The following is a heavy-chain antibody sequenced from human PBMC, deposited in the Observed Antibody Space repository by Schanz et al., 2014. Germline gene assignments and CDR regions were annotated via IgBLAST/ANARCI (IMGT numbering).Heavy chain of an antibody. CDR1: GFTLSNYA. V-gene: IGHV3-23*01. Sequence: EMQFLESGGGLAQPGGSLRLSCAASGFTLSNYAMRWVRQAPGKGLEWVSALSEGGGGTHYADSVRGRFTISSDSSKNTLYLQMSSLRADDTAVYYCAKAADWPVTRFDPWGQGTLVTVSS. J-gene: IGHJ5*02. CDR2: LSEGGGGT. D-gene: IGHD3-9*01. CDR3: AKAADWPVTRFDP.